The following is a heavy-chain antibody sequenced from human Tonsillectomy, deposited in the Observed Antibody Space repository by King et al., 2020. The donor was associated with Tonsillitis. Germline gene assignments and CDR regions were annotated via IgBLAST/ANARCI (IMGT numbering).Heavy chain of an antibody. CDR3: ARTHDYGDSLDWYFDL. V-gene: IGHV2-70*11. J-gene: IGHJ2*01. Sequence: TLKESGPALVKPTQTLTLTCTVSGFSLSTSGMCVSWIRQPPGKALEWLARIDWDDDKYYNTSLKTGLTISKDTSKNQVVLTVTNMDPVDTATYYCARTHDYGDSLDWYFDLWGRGTLVTVSS. CDR1: GFSLSTSGMC. D-gene: IGHD4-17*01. CDR2: IDWDDDK.